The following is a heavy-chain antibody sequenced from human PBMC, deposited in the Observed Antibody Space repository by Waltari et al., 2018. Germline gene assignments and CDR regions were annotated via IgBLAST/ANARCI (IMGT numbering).Heavy chain of an antibody. CDR1: GDYMGRTDC. CDR3: ARDRGRGLYLDT. CDR2: VRGDGRT. Sequence: QLPLQESGPGLVRPSGTLSPICAGSGDYMGRTDCWSWVRQPPGKGLEWIGQVRGDGRTNYNPSFASRVIISLDTSTHHFALEVTSATAADTALYYCARDRGRGLYLDTWGQGILVTVAP. V-gene: IGHV4-4*02. J-gene: IGHJ4*02. D-gene: IGHD2-15*01.